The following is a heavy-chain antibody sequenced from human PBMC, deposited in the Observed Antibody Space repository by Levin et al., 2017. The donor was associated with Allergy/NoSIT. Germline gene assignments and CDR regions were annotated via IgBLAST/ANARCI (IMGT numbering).Heavy chain of an antibody. CDR3: AKGRGKVAAADPFDY. CDR2: ISGSGGTT. Sequence: GESLKISCAASGFTFNTYAMNWVRQAPGKGLEWVSAISGSGGTTEYADSVKGRFTISRDNSKNTLYVQMNSLRAEDMAVYYCAKGRGKVAAADPFDYWGQGTLVTVSS. D-gene: IGHD6-13*01. J-gene: IGHJ4*02. V-gene: IGHV3-23*01. CDR1: GFTFNTYA.